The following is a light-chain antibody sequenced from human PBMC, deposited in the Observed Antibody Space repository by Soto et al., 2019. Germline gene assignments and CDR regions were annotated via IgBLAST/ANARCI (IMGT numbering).Light chain of an antibody. V-gene: IGKV3-20*01. CDR1: QSISTTY. J-gene: IGKJ1*01. CDR2: GAS. CDR3: QQYGSSSWT. Sequence: EIVLTQSPGTLSLSPGEGATLSCRASQSISTTYLAWYQQKPGQAPRLLIYGASSRATGIPDRFSGSGSETDFTRTISRLEPEDFAVYYCQQYGSSSWTFGQGTKVEIK.